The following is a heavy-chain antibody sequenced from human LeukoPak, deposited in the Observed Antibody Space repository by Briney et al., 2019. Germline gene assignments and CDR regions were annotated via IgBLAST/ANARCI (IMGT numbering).Heavy chain of an antibody. Sequence: PSETLSLTCSVSGGSISSFYWGWIRQPPGKGLEWIGYIYYSGSTSYHPSLKSRLTISVDTSKNQFSLKLSSVTAADTAVYYCARHFTDVTGANAFDTWGQGTMVTVSS. D-gene: IGHD4-23*01. J-gene: IGHJ3*02. CDR2: IYYSGST. V-gene: IGHV4-59*08. CDR3: ARHFTDVTGANAFDT. CDR1: GGSISSFY.